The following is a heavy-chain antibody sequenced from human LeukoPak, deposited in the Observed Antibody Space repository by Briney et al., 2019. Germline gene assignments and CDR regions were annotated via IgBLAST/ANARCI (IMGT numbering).Heavy chain of an antibody. V-gene: IGHV1-69*05. CDR1: GGTFSSYY. D-gene: IGHD3-22*01. CDR3: ARDGSNYYDSTGYPIEDY. J-gene: IGHJ4*02. CDR2: IGLLFGTA. Sequence: SVKVSCKASGGTFSSYYISWVRQAPGQGLEWVGRIGLLFGTANYAQNFQGRVTITTDESKSTAYMELSSLRSEDTAVYYCARDGSNYYDSTGYPIEDYWGQGTLVTVSS.